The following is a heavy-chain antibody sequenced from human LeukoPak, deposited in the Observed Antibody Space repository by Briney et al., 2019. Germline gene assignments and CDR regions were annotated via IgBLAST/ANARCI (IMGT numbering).Heavy chain of an antibody. J-gene: IGHJ4*02. CDR2: ITGDGGGT. Sequence: GGSLRLSCAASGSTFSSYWMSWVRQAPGKGLVWVSRITGDGGGTSYADSVKGRLTISRDNAKNTLYLQMNSLRAEDTAVYYCARGYSGSGRAYWGQGTLVTVSS. CDR1: GSTFSSYW. V-gene: IGHV3-74*01. D-gene: IGHD3-10*01. CDR3: ARGYSGSGRAY.